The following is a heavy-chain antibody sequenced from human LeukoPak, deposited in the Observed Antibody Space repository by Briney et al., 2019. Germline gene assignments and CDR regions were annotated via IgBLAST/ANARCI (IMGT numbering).Heavy chain of an antibody. J-gene: IGHJ4*02. D-gene: IGHD1-14*01. CDR2: ISYDGSNK. Sequence: GGSLRLSCAAPGFTFSSYGMHWVRQAPGKGLEWVAVISYDGSNKYYADSVKGRFTISRDNSKNTLYLQMNSLRAEDTAVYYCAKDASNHGDYWGQGTLVTVSS. V-gene: IGHV3-30*18. CDR3: AKDASNHGDY. CDR1: GFTFSSYG.